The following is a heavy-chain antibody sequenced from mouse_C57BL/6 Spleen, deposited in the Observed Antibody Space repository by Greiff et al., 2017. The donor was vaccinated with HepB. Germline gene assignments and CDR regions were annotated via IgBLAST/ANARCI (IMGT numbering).Heavy chain of an antibody. J-gene: IGHJ2*01. D-gene: IGHD1-1*01. V-gene: IGHV1-64*01. CDR2: IHPNSGST. CDR3: AREAANYYGSSYY. Sequence: QVQLQQPGAELVKPGASVKLSCKASGYTFTSYWMHWVKQRPGQGLEWIGMIHPNSGSTNYNEKFKSKATLTVDKSSSTAYMQLSRLTSEDSAVYYCAREAANYYGSSYYWGQGTTLTVSS. CDR1: GYTFTSYW.